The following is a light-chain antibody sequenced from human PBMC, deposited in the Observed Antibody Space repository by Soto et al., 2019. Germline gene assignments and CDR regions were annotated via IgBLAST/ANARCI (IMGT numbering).Light chain of an antibody. V-gene: IGKV4-1*01. CDR2: WTS. CDR1: QRVFYTSNNRNY. CDR3: QQYYITPWT. Sequence: DIVLAPPPVFLTVSLGERATINCKSSQRVFYTSNNRNYLAWYQQIPGLPPDLLIFWTSTRKTGVPDRFSGSGSGTDFTLTNSSLHPKDVAVYYCQQYYITPWTCGQGTKGDI. J-gene: IGKJ1*01.